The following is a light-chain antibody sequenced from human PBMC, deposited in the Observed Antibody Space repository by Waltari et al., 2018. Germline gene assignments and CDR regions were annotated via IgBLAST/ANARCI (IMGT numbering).Light chain of an antibody. CDR2: DAS. J-gene: IGKJ1*01. CDR1: QSVSNS. CDR3: QQYYEWQT. Sequence: EIVLTQSPATLSLSPGESAHLPCRARQSVSNSLAWYQQKPGQAPRLLISDASPRATGIPARFSGSGSGTDFTLTISSLEPEDFAVYYCQQYYEWQTFGPGTKVEIK. V-gene: IGKV3-11*01.